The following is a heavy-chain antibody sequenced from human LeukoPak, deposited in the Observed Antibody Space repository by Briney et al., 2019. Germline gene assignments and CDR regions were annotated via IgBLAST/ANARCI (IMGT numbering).Heavy chain of an antibody. Sequence: GESLKISCRTSGYSFTTYWIGWVRQLPGQGLEWMGLIYPVDSDAKYSPSFQGQVTISADKSISTAYLQWSSLKASDTALYYCARQNAGKGVCLDYWGQGTLVTVSP. CDR1: GYSFTTYW. V-gene: IGHV5-51*01. J-gene: IGHJ4*02. CDR3: ARQNAGKGVCLDY. CDR2: IYPVDSDA. D-gene: IGHD2-8*01.